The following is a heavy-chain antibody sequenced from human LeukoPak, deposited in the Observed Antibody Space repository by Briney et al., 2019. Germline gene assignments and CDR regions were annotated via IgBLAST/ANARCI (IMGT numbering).Heavy chain of an antibody. CDR3: AKGIYDILTGYYDY. CDR1: GFSFTTYW. V-gene: IGHV3-23*01. D-gene: IGHD3-9*01. J-gene: IGHJ4*02. Sequence: GGSLRLSCAASGFSFTTYWMSWVRQAPGKGLEWVSAISGSGGSTYYADSVKGRFTISRDNSKNTLYLQMNSLRAEDTAVYYCAKGIYDILTGYYDYWGQGTLVTVSS. CDR2: ISGSGGST.